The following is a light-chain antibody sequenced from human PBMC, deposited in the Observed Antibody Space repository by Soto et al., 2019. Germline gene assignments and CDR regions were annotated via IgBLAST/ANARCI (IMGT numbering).Light chain of an antibody. CDR2: GNN. Sequence: QSVLTQPPSVSGAPGQRVTISCTGSSSNIGADSDVHWYQQLPGTAPKLLIYGNNNRPSGVPDRFSGSKSGTSASLAITGLQAADEGDYYCQSYDSSLSGVVFGGGTKLTVL. CDR3: QSYDSSLSGVV. CDR1: SSNIGADSD. V-gene: IGLV1-40*01. J-gene: IGLJ2*01.